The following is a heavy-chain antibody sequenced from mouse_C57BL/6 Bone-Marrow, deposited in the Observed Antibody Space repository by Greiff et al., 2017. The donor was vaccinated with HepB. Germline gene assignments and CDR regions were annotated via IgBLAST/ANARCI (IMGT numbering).Heavy chain of an antibody. V-gene: IGHV1-4*01. J-gene: IGHJ4*01. Sequence: QVQLQQSGAELARPGASVKMSCKASGYTFTSYTMHWVKQRPGQGLEWIGYINPSSGYTKYNQKFKDKATLTADKSSSTAYMQLSSLTSEDSAVYYCARPAQATRAMDYWGQGTPVTVSS. D-gene: IGHD3-2*02. CDR2: INPSSGYT. CDR1: GYTFTSYT. CDR3: ARPAQATRAMDY.